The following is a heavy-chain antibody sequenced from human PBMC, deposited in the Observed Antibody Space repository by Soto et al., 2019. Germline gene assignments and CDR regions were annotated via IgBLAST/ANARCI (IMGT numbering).Heavy chain of an antibody. Sequence: QVQLVQSGAEVKKPGSSVKVACKASGGTFGSYAISWVRQAPGPGLEWMGGIIPIFGTANYAQKVQGRVTITADESTSRAYMEPSSLRSEDTAVYYCARPNGRGGYHFHYWGQGTLVTVSS. V-gene: IGHV1-69*01. CDR2: IIPIFGTA. CDR1: GGTFGSYA. D-gene: IGHD5-12*01. CDR3: ARPNGRGGYHFHY. J-gene: IGHJ4*02.